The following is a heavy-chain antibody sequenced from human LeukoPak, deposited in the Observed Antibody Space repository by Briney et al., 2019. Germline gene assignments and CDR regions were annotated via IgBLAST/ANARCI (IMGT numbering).Heavy chain of an antibody. J-gene: IGHJ6*01. V-gene: IGHV3-53*05. CDR1: GFTVSSNY. D-gene: IGHD1-14*01. Sequence: PWGSPRLSCAASGFTVSSNYMSWVRQAPGKGLEWVSVIYSGGSTYYADSVKGRFTISRDNSKNTLYLQMNSLRAEDTAVYYCAQDRDTNRLLYYHGMDVWGQGTTVSVSS. CDR2: IYSGGST. CDR3: AQDRDTNRLLYYHGMDV.